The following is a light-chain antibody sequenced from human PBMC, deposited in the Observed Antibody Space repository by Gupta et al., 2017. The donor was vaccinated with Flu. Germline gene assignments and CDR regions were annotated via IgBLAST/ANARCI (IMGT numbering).Light chain of an antibody. CDR1: QSVSSN. CDR2: GAS. V-gene: IGKV3-15*01. Sequence: VMTQSPATLSVSPRERATLSCRASQSVSSNLAWYQQKPGQAPRLLIYGASTRATGIPARFSGSGSGTEFTLTISSLQSEDFAVYYCQQYNNWWTFGQGTKVEIK. J-gene: IGKJ1*01. CDR3: QQYNNWWT.